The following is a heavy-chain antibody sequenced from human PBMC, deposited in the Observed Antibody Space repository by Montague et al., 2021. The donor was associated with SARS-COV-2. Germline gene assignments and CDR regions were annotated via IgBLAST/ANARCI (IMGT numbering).Heavy chain of an antibody. CDR1: GGSFSGYY. J-gene: IGHJ6*02. CDR2: INHSGRT. Sequence: SETLSLTCAVYGGSFSGYYCSWIRQPPGKGLEWIGEINHSGRTNYNPSLKSRVTISVDTSKNQFSLKLSSVTAADTAVYYCARGTTVTTLFYYYYGMDVWGQGTTVTVSS. CDR3: ARGTTVTTLFYYYYGMDV. V-gene: IGHV4-34*01. D-gene: IGHD4-17*01.